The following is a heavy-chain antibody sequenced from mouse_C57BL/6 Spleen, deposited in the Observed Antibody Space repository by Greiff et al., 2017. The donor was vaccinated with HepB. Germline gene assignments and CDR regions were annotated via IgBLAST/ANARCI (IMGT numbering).Heavy chain of an antibody. CDR3: ARRGPYYYGSSHWYFDV. Sequence: QVQLQQPGAELVRPGSSVKLSCKASGYTFTSYWMHWVKQRPIRGLEWIGNIDPSDSETHYNQKFKDKATLTVDKSSSTAYMQLSSLTSEDSAVYYCARRGPYYYGSSHWYFDVWGTGTTVTVSS. CDR2: IDPSDSET. D-gene: IGHD1-1*01. J-gene: IGHJ1*03. CDR1: GYTFTSYW. V-gene: IGHV1-52*01.